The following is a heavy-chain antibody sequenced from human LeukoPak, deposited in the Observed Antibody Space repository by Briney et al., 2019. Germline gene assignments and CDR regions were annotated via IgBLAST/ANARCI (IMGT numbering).Heavy chain of an antibody. D-gene: IGHD6-19*01. CDR1: GGSVSSYY. J-gene: IGHJ4*02. Sequence: SETLSLTCTVSGGSVSSYYWSWIRQPPGKGLEWIGYIYYSGSTNYNPSLKSRVTISVDTSKNQFSLKLSSVTAADTAVYYCARATYSSGWGTSDYWGQGTLVTVSS. CDR2: IYYSGST. V-gene: IGHV4-59*02. CDR3: ARATYSSGWGTSDY.